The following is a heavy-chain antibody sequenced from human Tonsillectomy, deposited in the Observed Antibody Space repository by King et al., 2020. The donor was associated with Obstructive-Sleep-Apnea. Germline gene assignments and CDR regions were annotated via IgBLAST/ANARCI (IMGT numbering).Heavy chain of an antibody. CDR3: AKDLNPTSYYSFKPDSSGTYPNWFDP. CDR1: GFTFSSYG. V-gene: IGHV3-33*06. CDR2: IWYDGSNK. Sequence: QLVQSGGGVVQPGRSLRLSCAASGFTFSSYGMHWVRQAPGKGLEWVAVIWYDGSNKYYADSVKGRFTISRDNSKNTLYLQMNSLRAEETAVYYCAKDLNPTSYYSFKPDSSGTYPNWFDPWGQGTLVTVSS. D-gene: IGHD3-22*01. J-gene: IGHJ5*02.